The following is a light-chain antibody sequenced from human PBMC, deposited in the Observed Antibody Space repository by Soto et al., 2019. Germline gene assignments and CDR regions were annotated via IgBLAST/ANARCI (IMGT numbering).Light chain of an antibody. CDR1: RSDVGGYNY. V-gene: IGLV2-14*01. J-gene: IGLJ2*01. Sequence: QSALTQPASVSGSPGQSITISCTGTRSDVGGYNYVSWYQQHPGKAPTLLIYGVSNRPSGVSNRFSGSKSGNTASLTISGRQDDNESDYYCSSYTGSSTLVVFGGGTQLTVL. CDR2: GVS. CDR3: SSYTGSSTLVV.